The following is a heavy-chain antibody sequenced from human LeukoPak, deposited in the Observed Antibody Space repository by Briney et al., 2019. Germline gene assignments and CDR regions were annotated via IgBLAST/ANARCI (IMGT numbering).Heavy chain of an antibody. CDR1: GASTSAYY. Sequence: PSETLSLTCTVSGASTSAYYWSWIRQPPGKGLEWIGYSYSGGNANYNPSLKSRVTISIDTSENQFSLRLTFVTAADTAVYFCAHSKRGGGYYINAFAVWGQGALVTISS. D-gene: IGHD1-26*01. CDR3: AHSKRGGGYYINAFAV. CDR2: SYSGGNA. J-gene: IGHJ3*01. V-gene: IGHV4-59*01.